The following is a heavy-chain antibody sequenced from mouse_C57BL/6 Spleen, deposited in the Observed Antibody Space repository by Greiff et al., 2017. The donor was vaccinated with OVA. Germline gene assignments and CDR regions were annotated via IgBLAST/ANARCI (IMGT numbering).Heavy chain of an antibody. CDR2: IHPNSGST. V-gene: IGHV1-64*01. D-gene: IGHD1-2*01. CDR1: GYTFTSYW. J-gene: IGHJ4*01. Sequence: QVQLQQPGAELVKPGASVKLSCKASGYTFTSYWMHWVKQRPGQGLEWIGMIHPNSGSTNYNEKFKSKATLTVDKSSSTAYMQLSSLTSEDSAVYYCASRLLDYAMDDWGQGTTVTVSS. CDR3: ASRLLDYAMDD.